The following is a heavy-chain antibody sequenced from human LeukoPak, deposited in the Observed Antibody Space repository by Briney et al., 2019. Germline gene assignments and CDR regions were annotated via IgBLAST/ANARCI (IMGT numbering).Heavy chain of an antibody. J-gene: IGHJ4*02. CDR2: IRTSAEGANYA. D-gene: IGHD3-9*01. CDR1: GFSFTDYP. CDR3: ASDQRYAFDY. Sequence: PGASLRLSCATSGFSFTDYPMNWVRQAPGKGLEWVSNIRTSAEGANYAYYADSVKGRVTISRDDAKNTLYLHMKSLRDDDTAVYYCASDQRYAFDYWGQGILVTVSS. V-gene: IGHV3-48*02.